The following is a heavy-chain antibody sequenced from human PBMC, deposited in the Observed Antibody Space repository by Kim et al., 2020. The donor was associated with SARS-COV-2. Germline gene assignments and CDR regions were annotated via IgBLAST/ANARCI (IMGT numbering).Heavy chain of an antibody. CDR2: MNPNSGNT. D-gene: IGHD6-13*01. J-gene: IGHJ4*02. CDR3: ARGRIAAAGTGSDY. Sequence: ASVKVSCKASGYTFTSYDINWVRQATGQGLEWMGWMNPNSGNTGYAQKFQGRVTMTRNTSISTAYMELSSLRSEDTAVYYCARGRIAAAGTGSDYWGQGTLVTVSS. V-gene: IGHV1-8*01. CDR1: GYTFTSYD.